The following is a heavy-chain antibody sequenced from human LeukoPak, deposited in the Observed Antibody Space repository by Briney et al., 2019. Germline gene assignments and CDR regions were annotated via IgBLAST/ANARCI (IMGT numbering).Heavy chain of an antibody. J-gene: IGHJ1*01. Sequence: PGGSLRLSCVVSEFRFGREWISCVRQATGKGLEWVACIKQDGSEEYYVGSVRGRFTVSVDNGKNSLYLQMNSLRAEDTARYYCATLDSTKSVFWGRGTAVTVSS. CDR1: EFRFGREW. CDR2: IKQDGSEE. V-gene: IGHV3-7*01. CDR3: ATLDSTKSVF. D-gene: IGHD2-2*01.